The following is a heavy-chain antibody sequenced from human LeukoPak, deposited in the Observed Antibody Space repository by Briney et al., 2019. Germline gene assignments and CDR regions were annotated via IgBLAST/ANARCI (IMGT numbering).Heavy chain of an antibody. CDR2: ISGSGGST. CDR1: GFTFSSYG. D-gene: IGHD5-18*01. CDR3: AKCGLYTFGLYNY. Sequence: GGTLRLSCAASGFTFSSYGMSWVRQAPGKGLEWVSVISGSGGSTYYADSVKGRFTISRDNSKNTLYLQMNSLRAEDTAVYYCAKCGLYTFGLYNYWGQGTLVTVSS. J-gene: IGHJ4*02. V-gene: IGHV3-23*01.